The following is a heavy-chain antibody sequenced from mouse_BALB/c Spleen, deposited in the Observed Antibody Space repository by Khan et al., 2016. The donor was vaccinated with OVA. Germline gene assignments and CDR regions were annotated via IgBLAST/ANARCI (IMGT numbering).Heavy chain of an antibody. J-gene: IGHJ3*01. CDR1: GYTFTDFL. Sequence: VQLQESGPDLVKPGASVKMSCKASGYTFTDFLISWVKQRPGQGLEWIGEIYPGSGYTYYNEKFRGKAILTSDKSSNTAYMQLTSLTSEDSAVYFCARAGYGGFAYWGQGALVTVSA. V-gene: IGHV1-77*01. CDR3: ARAGYGGFAY. CDR2: IYPGSGYT. D-gene: IGHD3-2*02.